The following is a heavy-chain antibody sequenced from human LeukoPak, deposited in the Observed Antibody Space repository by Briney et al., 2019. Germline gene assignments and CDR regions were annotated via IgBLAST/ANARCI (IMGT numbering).Heavy chain of an antibody. J-gene: IGHJ4*02. CDR1: GYTFTSYA. D-gene: IGHD6-19*01. V-gene: IGHV1-3*01. CDR2: INAGNGNT. CDR3: ARETLEQWLVLRYYFDY. Sequence: ASVTVSCKASGYTFTSYAMHWVRQAPGQRREWMGWINAGNGNTKYSQKFQGRVTITRDTSSSTAYMELRSLSSEDEAVDFYARETLEQWLVLRYYFDYWGQGTLVTVSS.